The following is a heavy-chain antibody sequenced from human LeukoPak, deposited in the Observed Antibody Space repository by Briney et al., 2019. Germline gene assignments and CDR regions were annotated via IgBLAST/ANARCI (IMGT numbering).Heavy chain of an antibody. V-gene: IGHV1-45*02. J-gene: IGHJ3*02. Sequence: GASVKVSCKASGYTFTSYYMHWVRQAPGQALEWMGWITPFNGNTNYAQKFQDRVTITRDRSMSTAYMELSSLRSEDTAMYYCASDYGGNGVHAFDIWGQGTMVTVSS. CDR3: ASDYGGNGVHAFDI. D-gene: IGHD4-23*01. CDR2: ITPFNGNT. CDR1: GYTFTSYY.